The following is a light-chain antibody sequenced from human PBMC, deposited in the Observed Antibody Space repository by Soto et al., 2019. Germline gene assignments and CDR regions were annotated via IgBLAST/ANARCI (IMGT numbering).Light chain of an antibody. CDR2: DVS. CDR3: CSYVGSYYYV. J-gene: IGLJ1*01. V-gene: IGLV2-11*01. Sequence: QSALTQPRSVSVSAGQSVTSSCIGASGDVGGYKSVSWYQQYPGKAPKLMIYDVSERPSGVPNRFSGSKSGNTAFLTISGLQAEDEADYYCCSYVGSYYYVFGTGTKVTVL. CDR1: SGDVGGYKS.